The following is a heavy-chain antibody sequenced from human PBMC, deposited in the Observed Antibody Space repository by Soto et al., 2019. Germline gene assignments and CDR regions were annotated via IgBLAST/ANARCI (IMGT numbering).Heavy chain of an antibody. Sequence: QVQLQESGPGLVKPSETLSLTCTVSGGSISSYYWSWIRQPPGKGLEWIGYIYYSGSTNYNPSLKSRVTISVDTSKNQFSLKLSSVTAADTAVYYCGRGGDAFDIWGQGTMVTVSS. CDR3: GRGGDAFDI. CDR1: GGSISSYY. CDR2: IYYSGST. V-gene: IGHV4-59*08. J-gene: IGHJ3*02. D-gene: IGHD3-16*01.